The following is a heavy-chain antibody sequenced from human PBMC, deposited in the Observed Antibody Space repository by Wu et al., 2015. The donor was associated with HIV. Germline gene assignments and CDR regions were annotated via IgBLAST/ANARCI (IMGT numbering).Heavy chain of an antibody. CDR2: INPNSGGSGGT. CDR3: VSSAGTSYYFDY. CDR1: GYTFTDYD. D-gene: IGHD2-2*01. Sequence: QEQLVQSETEMKRPGASLKVSCKASGYTFTDYDINWVRQATGQGLEWMGWINPNSGGSGGTNYAQKFQGRVTMTRDTSISTAYMELSRLRSADTAVYYCVSSAGTSYYFDYWGQGTLVTVSS. J-gene: IGHJ4*02. V-gene: IGHV1-2*02.